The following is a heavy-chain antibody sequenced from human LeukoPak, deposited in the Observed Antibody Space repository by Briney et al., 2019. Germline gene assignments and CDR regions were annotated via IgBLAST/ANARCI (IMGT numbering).Heavy chain of an antibody. CDR1: GYTFIDHY. J-gene: IGHJ4*02. V-gene: IGHV1-2*02. Sequence: ASVKVSCKPSGYTFIDHYLHWVRQAPGQGLESLGWIDPDTGDTNYPQKFQGRVTMTRDTSSSTAYMGLNRLRSDDTAVYYCARAGHNSNSGGYDFWGLGTLVTASS. CDR2: IDPDTGDT. D-gene: IGHD3-22*01. CDR3: ARAGHNSNSGGYDF.